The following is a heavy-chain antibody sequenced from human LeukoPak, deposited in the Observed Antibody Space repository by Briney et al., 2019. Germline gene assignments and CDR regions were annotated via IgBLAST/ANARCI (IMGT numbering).Heavy chain of an antibody. Sequence: SETLSLTCAVYGGSFSGYYWSWIRQPPGKGLEWIGEINHSGSTNYNPSLKSQVTISVDTSKNQFSLKLSSVTAADTAVYYCAREDYGGNSDYWGQGTLVTVSS. J-gene: IGHJ4*02. CDR2: INHSGST. D-gene: IGHD4-17*01. CDR1: GGSFSGYY. V-gene: IGHV4-34*01. CDR3: AREDYGGNSDY.